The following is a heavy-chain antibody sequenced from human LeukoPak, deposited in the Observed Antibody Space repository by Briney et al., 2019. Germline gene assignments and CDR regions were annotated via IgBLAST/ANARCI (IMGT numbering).Heavy chain of an antibody. CDR3: ARAIKARYYDFQNWFDP. CDR2: IYSGGST. V-gene: IGHV3-53*01. J-gene: IGHJ5*02. CDR1: GFTVSSNY. Sequence: PGGSLRLSCAASGFTVSSNYMSWVRQAPGKGLEWVSVIYSGGSTYYADSVKGRFTISRDNSKNTLYLQMNSLRAEDTAVYYCARAIKARYYDFQNWFDPWGQGTLVTVSS. D-gene: IGHD3-3*01.